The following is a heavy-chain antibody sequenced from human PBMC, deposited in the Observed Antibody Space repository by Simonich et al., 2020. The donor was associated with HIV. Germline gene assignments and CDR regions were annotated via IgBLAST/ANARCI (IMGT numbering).Heavy chain of an antibody. J-gene: IGHJ4*02. Sequence: QVQLQQWGAGLLKPSETLSLTCAVYGGSFSGYYWSWIRQPPGKGLDWIGEIKHSGSTNYNPSLKSRVTISVDTSNNQFSLKLSSVTAADTAVYYCARRHPTTVTTPYFDYWGQGTLVTVSS. CDR2: IKHSGST. CDR3: ARRHPTTVTTPYFDY. CDR1: GGSFSGYY. D-gene: IGHD4-17*01. V-gene: IGHV4-34*01.